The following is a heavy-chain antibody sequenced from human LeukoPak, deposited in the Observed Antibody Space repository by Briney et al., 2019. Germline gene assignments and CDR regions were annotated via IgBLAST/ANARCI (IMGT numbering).Heavy chain of an antibody. Sequence: SETLSLTCIVSGGSISTSSYYWGWIRQPPGKGLEWIASIYYRGSTQYNPSLQSRVTISVDTSKNQFSLNLSSVTAADTAVYYCLRSHGAYWGQGTLVTVSS. D-gene: IGHD3-10*01. J-gene: IGHJ4*02. V-gene: IGHV4-39*01. CDR1: GGSISTSSYY. CDR2: IYYRGST. CDR3: LRSHGAY.